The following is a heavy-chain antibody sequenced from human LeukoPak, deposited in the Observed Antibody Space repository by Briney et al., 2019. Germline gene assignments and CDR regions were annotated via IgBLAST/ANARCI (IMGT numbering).Heavy chain of an antibody. D-gene: IGHD4/OR15-4a*01. Sequence: VASVKVSCKASGYTFTSYGISWVRQAPGQGLEWMGWISAYNGNTNYAQKLQGRVTMTRDTSTSTVYMELSSLRSEDTAVYYCAREYAKYFDYWGQGTLVTVSS. CDR2: ISAYNGNT. CDR3: AREYAKYFDY. J-gene: IGHJ4*02. CDR1: GYTFTSYG. V-gene: IGHV1-18*01.